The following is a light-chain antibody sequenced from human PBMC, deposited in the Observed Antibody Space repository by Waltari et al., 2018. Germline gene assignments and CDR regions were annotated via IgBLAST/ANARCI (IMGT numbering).Light chain of an antibody. CDR1: QAITNY. Sequence: IQMTQSPSSLSASLGDRVTITCRATQAITNYLAWFQQKPGKAPKSLIYAASSFHSGVPSKFSGSGAETDFTLTSNSLQPEDFAIYYCQQYKSFPITFGQGTRLDIK. CDR2: AAS. V-gene: IGKV1-16*02. CDR3: QQYKSFPIT. J-gene: IGKJ5*01.